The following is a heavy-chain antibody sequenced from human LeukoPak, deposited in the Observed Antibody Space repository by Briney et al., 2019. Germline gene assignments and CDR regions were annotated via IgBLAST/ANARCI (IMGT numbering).Heavy chain of an antibody. CDR2: IKQDGSEK. CDR1: GFTFSSYW. Sequence: GGSLRLSCAASGFTFSSYWVSWVRQAPGKGLEWVANIKQDGSEKYYVDSVKGRFTISRDNAKNSLYLQMNSLRAEDTAVYYCARDQGVVIGIYYIAAAGTNDYWGQGTLVTVSS. J-gene: IGHJ4*02. V-gene: IGHV3-7*01. CDR3: ARDQGVVIGIYYIAAAGTNDY. D-gene: IGHD6-13*01.